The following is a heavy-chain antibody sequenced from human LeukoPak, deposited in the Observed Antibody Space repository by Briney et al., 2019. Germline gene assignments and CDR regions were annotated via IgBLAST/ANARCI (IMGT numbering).Heavy chain of an antibody. V-gene: IGHV4-59*08. CDR1: GGSISSYY. J-gene: IGHJ3*02. CDR2: IYYSGST. Sequence: SETLSLTCTVSGGSISSYYWSWIGQPPGKGLEWIGYIYYSGSTNYNPSLESRVTISVDTSKNQFSLKLSSVTAADTAVYYCARPSQYYYDSSHMFGGAFDIWGQGTMVTVSS. D-gene: IGHD3-22*01. CDR3: ARPSQYYYDSSHMFGGAFDI.